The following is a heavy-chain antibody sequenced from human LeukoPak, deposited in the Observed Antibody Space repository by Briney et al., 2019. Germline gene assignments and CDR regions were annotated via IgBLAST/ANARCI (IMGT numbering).Heavy chain of an antibody. V-gene: IGHV3-30*04. CDR3: ARESWSDSVAFDI. Sequence: GGSLRLSCAGSGFNFSSYSIHRVRQAPGEGLEWVGLISYGGIDKSYADSVKGRFTISRDSSKRTLYLQMNSLRAEDTAMYYCARESWSDSVAFDIWGLGTMVIVSS. J-gene: IGHJ3*02. D-gene: IGHD3-3*01. CDR1: GFNFSSYS. CDR2: ISYGGIDK.